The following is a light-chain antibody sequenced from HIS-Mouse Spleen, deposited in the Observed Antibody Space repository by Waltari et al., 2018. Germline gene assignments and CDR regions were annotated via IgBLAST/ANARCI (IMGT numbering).Light chain of an antibody. Sequence: EIVLTQSPATLSLSPGERAPLSCRASQLVSSYVAWYQQKPGQAPRLLIYNASNRATGIPARFSVSGSGTDFTLTISSLEPEDVAVYYCQQRSNWPPTFGQGTRLEIK. CDR2: NAS. CDR1: QLVSSY. J-gene: IGKJ5*01. V-gene: IGKV3-11*01. CDR3: QQRSNWPPT.